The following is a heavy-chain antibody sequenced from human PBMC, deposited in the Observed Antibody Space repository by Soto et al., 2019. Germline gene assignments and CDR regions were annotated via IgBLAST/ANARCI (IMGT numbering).Heavy chain of an antibody. CDR2: IGPSDSYT. V-gene: IGHV5-10-1*01. CDR1: GYSFTSYW. D-gene: IGHD6-19*01. J-gene: IGHJ6*02. Sequence: GESLKISCKGSGYSFTSYWISWVRQMPGKGLEWMGRIGPSDSYTNYSPSFQGHVTISADKSISTAYLQWSSLKASDTAMYYCAGQDSSGWYGYYYYGMDVWGQGTTVTVSS. CDR3: AGQDSSGWYGYYYYGMDV.